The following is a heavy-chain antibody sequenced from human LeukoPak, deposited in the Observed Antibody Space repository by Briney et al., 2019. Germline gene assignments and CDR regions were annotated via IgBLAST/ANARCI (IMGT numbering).Heavy chain of an antibody. CDR1: GGSISSSSYY. CDR3: ARYGDYVGYFDY. J-gene: IGHJ4*02. V-gene: IGHV4-39*01. Sequence: SETLSLTCTVSGGSISSSSYYWGWIRQPPGKGLEWIGSIYYSGSTYYNPSLKSRVTISVDTSKNQFSLKLSSVTAADTAVYYCARYGDYVGYFDYWGQGTLVTVSS. D-gene: IGHD4-17*01. CDR2: IYYSGST.